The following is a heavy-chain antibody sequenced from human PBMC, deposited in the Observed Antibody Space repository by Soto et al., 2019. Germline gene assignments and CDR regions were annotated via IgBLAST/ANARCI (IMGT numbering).Heavy chain of an antibody. Sequence: GSLRLSCAASGFTLSSYGMHWVRQAPGKGLEWVAVISYDGSNKYYADSVKGRFTISRDNSKNTLYLQMNSLRAEDTAVYYCAKNRYYYDSPTENYFDYWGQGTLVTVSS. D-gene: IGHD3-22*01. CDR2: ISYDGSNK. CDR3: AKNRYYYDSPTENYFDY. V-gene: IGHV3-30*18. J-gene: IGHJ4*02. CDR1: GFTLSSYG.